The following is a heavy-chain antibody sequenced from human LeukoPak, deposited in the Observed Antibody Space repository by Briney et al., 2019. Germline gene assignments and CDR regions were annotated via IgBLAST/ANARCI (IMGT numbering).Heavy chain of an antibody. J-gene: IGHJ5*02. CDR3: ARRSGWYRKGVRGRWFDP. CDR2: MNPNSGNT. CDR1: GYTFTSYD. V-gene: IGHV1-8*01. D-gene: IGHD6-19*01. Sequence: ASVKVSCKASGYTFTSYDINWVRQATGQGLEWMGWMNPNSGNTGYAQKFQGRVTMTRNTSISTAYMELSSLRSEDTAVYYCARRSGWYRKGVRGRWFDPWGQETLVTVSS.